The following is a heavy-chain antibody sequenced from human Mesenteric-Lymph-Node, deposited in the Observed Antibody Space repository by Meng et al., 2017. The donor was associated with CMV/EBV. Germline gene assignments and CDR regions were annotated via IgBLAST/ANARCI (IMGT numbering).Heavy chain of an antibody. Sequence: GESLKISCAASGFTFSDYYMSWIRQAPGKGLEWVSYISSSGSTIYYADSVKGRFTISRDNAKNSLYLQMNSLRAEDTAVYYCAKDRGYCTSASCYGPLGDYYYGMDVWGQGTTVTVSS. J-gene: IGHJ6*02. V-gene: IGHV3-11*01. CDR3: AKDRGYCTSASCYGPLGDYYYGMDV. CDR1: GFTFSDYY. CDR2: ISSSGSTI. D-gene: IGHD2-2*01.